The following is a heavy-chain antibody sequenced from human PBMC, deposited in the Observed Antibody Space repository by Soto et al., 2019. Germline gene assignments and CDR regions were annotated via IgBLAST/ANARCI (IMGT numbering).Heavy chain of an antibody. V-gene: IGHV1-69*01. D-gene: IGHD2-2*01. CDR1: GGTFSRYA. Sequence: QVQLVQSGAEVKKPGSSVKVSCKASGGTFSRYAISCVRQSPGQCLEWMAGLIPIFGTETNAQKFQGRVTITADESTSADDMELGSLRSEDTAVYYCARHLGYCSSNRCYYDGSYGMDFWGQGTTVTLSS. CDR2: LIPIFGTE. CDR3: ARHLGYCSSNRCYYDGSYGMDF. J-gene: IGHJ6*02.